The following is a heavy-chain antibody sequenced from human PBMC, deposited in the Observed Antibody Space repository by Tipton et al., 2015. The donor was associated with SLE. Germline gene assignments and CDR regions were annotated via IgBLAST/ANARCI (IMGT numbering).Heavy chain of an antibody. D-gene: IGHD3-9*01. Sequence: LRLSCTVSGGSISSYYWSWIRQPPGKGLEWIGYIYYSGSTNYNPSLKSRVTISVDTSKNQFSLKLSSVTAADTAVYYCARVPVLRYFDWLSYFDYWGQGTLVTVSS. CDR3: ARVPVLRYFDWLSYFDY. CDR2: IYYSGST. CDR1: GGSISSYY. V-gene: IGHV4-59*12. J-gene: IGHJ4*02.